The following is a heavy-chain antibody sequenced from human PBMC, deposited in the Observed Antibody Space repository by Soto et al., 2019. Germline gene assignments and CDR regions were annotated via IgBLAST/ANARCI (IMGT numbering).Heavy chain of an antibody. CDR3: ERSQELRY. CDR1: GFTFSTYI. V-gene: IGHV3-21*01. CDR2: IGRTSSYM. D-gene: IGHD1-7*01. J-gene: IGHJ4*02. Sequence: GGSLRLSCTASGFTFSTYIMTWVRQAPGKGLEWVSSIGRTSSYMYYADSVKGRFTVSRDNARNSLYLQLSSLRAEDTAVYYCERSQELRYWGQGTPVTVSS.